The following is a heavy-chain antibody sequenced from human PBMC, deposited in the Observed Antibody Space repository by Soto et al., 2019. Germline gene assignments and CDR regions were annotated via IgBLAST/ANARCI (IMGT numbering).Heavy chain of an antibody. CDR3: ATRYCGGGTCSLGFDY. CDR1: GFNFDDYA. CDR2: ISWNSDVI. Sequence: EVQLVESGGDLVQPGRSLRLSCAGSGFNFDDYAMHWVRQAPGKGLEWVSAISWNSDVIAYADSVRGRFTISRDNAKNSLYLQMNSLRAEDTAFYYCATRYCGGGTCSLGFDYWGQGNLVTVSS. V-gene: IGHV3-9*01. D-gene: IGHD2-15*01. J-gene: IGHJ4*02.